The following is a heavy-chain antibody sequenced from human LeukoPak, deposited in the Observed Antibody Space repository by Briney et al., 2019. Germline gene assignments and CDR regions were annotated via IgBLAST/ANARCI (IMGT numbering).Heavy chain of an antibody. V-gene: IGHV4-34*01. CDR3: ARRSGWYAFDI. CDR2: INHSGST. CDR1: GGSFSGYY. Sequence: NPSETLSLTCAVYGGSFSGYYWSWIRQPPGKGLEWIGEINHSGSTNYNPSLKSRVTISVDTSKNQFSLKLSSVTAADTAVYYCARRSGWYAFDIWGQGTMVTVSS. J-gene: IGHJ3*02. D-gene: IGHD6-19*01.